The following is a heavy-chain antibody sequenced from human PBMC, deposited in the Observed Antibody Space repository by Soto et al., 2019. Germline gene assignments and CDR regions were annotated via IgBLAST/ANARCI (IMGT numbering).Heavy chain of an antibody. CDR1: GFTFSTYS. V-gene: IGHV3-21*01. CDR2: INGRSNYI. D-gene: IGHD1-26*01. CDR3: AREDGIVGATSAFDY. Sequence: EVQLVESGGGLVKPGGSLRLSCAASGFTFSTYSMNWVRQAPGKGLEWVSSINGRSNYIYYADSVKGRFTISRDNAKNSLYLQMNSLRAEDTAVYYCAREDGIVGATSAFDYWGQGTLVTVSS. J-gene: IGHJ4*02.